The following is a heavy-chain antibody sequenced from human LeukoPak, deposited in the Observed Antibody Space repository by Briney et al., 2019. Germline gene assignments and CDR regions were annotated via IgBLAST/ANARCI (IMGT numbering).Heavy chain of an antibody. V-gene: IGHV4-59*05. Sequence: SETLSLTCTVSGGSISSYYWSWIRQPPGKGLEWIGSIYYSGSTYYNPSLKGRVTISVDTSKNQFSLKLSSVTAADTAVYYCARHLGDYSSGSLNWFDPWGQGTLVTVSS. D-gene: IGHD6-19*01. CDR2: IYYSGST. J-gene: IGHJ5*02. CDR1: GGSISSYY. CDR3: ARHLGDYSSGSLNWFDP.